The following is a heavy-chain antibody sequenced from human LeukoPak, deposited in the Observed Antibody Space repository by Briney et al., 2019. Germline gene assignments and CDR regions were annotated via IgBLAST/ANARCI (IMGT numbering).Heavy chain of an antibody. Sequence: PSETLSLTCTVSGGSISSYYWGWIRQPAGKGLEWIGRIYTSGSTNYNPSLKSRVTMSVDTSKNQFSPKLSSVTAADTAVYYCARGKTYYYGSGTGLAFDIWGQGTMVTVSS. CDR1: GGSISSYY. J-gene: IGHJ3*02. CDR3: ARGKTYYYGSGTGLAFDI. CDR2: IYTSGST. D-gene: IGHD3-10*01. V-gene: IGHV4-4*07.